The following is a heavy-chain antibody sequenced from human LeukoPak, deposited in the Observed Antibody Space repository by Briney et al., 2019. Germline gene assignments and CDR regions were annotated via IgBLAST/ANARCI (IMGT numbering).Heavy chain of an antibody. D-gene: IGHD3-10*01. CDR1: GGALTGFY. Sequence: SETLSLTCVVSGGALTGFYWSWIRQSPVRGLEWIGEINPSGSTIYNPSLKSRVNMSVDTTENSFSLKLSSVTAAGTAIYFCAKKRITMIRGAPFDPWGQGTPVAVSS. CDR2: INPSGST. J-gene: IGHJ5*02. V-gene: IGHV4-34*01. CDR3: AKKRITMIRGAPFDP.